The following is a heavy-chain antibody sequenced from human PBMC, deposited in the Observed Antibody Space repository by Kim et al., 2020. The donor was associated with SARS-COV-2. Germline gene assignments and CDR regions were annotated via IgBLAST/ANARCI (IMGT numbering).Heavy chain of an antibody. CDR2: IKSKTDGGTT. J-gene: IGHJ4*02. CDR3: TTDTYYYYDSSGYYKTQKD. V-gene: IGHV3-15*01. D-gene: IGHD3-22*01. CDR1: GFTFSNAW. Sequence: GGSLRLSCAASGFTFSNAWMSWVRQAPGKGLEWVGRIKSKTDGGTTDYAAPVKGRFTISRDDSKNTLYLQMNSLKTEDTAVYYCTTDTYYYYDSSGYYKTQKDWGQGTLVTVSS.